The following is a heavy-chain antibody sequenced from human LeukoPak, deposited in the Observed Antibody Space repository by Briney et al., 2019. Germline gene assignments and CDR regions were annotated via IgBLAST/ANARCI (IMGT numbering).Heavy chain of an antibody. CDR2: XXXXXXST. Sequence: GGSLRLSCAASGFTFSSYAMSWVRQAPGKGLEWVSAXXXXXXSTYYAXSVKGRFTISRDNSKNTLYLQMNSLRAEDTAVYYXXXXXXXXXXXXGXXXXXAFDIWGQGTXVTXSS. J-gene: IGHJ3*02. V-gene: IGHV3-23*01. CDR1: GFTFSSYA. CDR3: XXXXXXXXXXXGXXXXXAFDI.